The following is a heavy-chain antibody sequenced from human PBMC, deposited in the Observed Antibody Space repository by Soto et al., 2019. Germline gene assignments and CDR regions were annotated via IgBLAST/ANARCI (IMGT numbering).Heavy chain of an antibody. Sequence: QVKLVQSGTEVKQPGASMKVSCKASGGTFSTFGISWVRQAPGQGLEWMGGIIPFFGTARYSQKFEDRITITADESTNTVYMDLRSLTSEDTAIYYCAKSAPMDAGDKYYYDFWGQGALVTVSS. CDR2: IIPFFGTA. J-gene: IGHJ4*02. CDR1: GGTFSTFG. V-gene: IGHV1-69*13. D-gene: IGHD4-17*01. CDR3: AKSAPMDAGDKYYYDF.